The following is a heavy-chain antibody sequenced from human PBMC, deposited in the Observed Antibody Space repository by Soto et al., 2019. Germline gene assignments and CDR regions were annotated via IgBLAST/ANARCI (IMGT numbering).Heavy chain of an antibody. V-gene: IGHV3-13*01. CDR3: AIAAGIGEAGTRYLDL. Sequence: EVQLVESGGGLVQPGGSLRLSCAASGFIFSRSDMHWVRQAPGKGLEWVSVSGTVGDTYYVGSVEGRFTISRDNAKNSLYLQMNSLRAGDTAVYYCAIAAGIGEAGTRYLDLWGRGTLVTVSS. CDR2: SGTVGDT. J-gene: IGHJ2*01. D-gene: IGHD6-19*01. CDR1: GFIFSRSD.